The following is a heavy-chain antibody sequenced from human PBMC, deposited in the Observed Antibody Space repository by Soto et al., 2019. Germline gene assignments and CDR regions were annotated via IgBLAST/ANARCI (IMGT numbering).Heavy chain of an antibody. J-gene: IGHJ4*02. CDR1: GYTFTGHY. V-gene: IGHV1-2*02. CDR3: GRGRSGQIVVFY. D-gene: IGHD1-26*01. CDR2: IGPESGAT. Sequence: GASVKVSCKASGYTFTGHYIHWVRQAPEQGPEWMGEIGPESGATRYAQKFQGRVTMTRDMSITTVYMELNNLSPGDTAVYYCGRGRSGQIVVFYWGQGTLVTVSS.